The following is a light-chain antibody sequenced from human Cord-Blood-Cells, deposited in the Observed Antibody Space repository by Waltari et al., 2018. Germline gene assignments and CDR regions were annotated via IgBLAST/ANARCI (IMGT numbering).Light chain of an antibody. CDR3: QQSYSTPWT. CDR1: QSISSY. V-gene: IGKV1-39*01. J-gene: IGKJ1*01. Sequence: DIQMTQSPSSLSASVGDRVTITCRASQSISSYLNWYQQKPGKAPKLLIYAASSLQSGVPSRFSGSGSGTDFTLTINSLQPEDFATYYCQQSYSTPWTFGQGTK. CDR2: AAS.